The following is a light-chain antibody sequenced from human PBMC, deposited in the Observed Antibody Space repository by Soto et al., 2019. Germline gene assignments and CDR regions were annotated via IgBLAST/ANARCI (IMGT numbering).Light chain of an antibody. CDR1: QSVSNSY. CDR3: QQYASSLP. J-gene: IGKJ1*01. V-gene: IGKV3-20*01. Sequence: EIVLTQSPGTLSLSPGERATLSCRASQSVSNSYLAWYQQKPGQAPRLLIYAASSRATGIQDRFSGSGSGKEFTLTLSGLEPVYFAVYCCQQYASSLPFAQGTKVEIK. CDR2: AAS.